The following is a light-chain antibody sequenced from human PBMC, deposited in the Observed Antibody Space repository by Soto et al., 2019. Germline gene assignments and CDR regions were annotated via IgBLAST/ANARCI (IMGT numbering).Light chain of an antibody. CDR1: QSVLYSSNNKNY. Sequence: DIVMTQSPDSLAVSLGERATINCKSSQSVLYSSNNKNYLAWYQQKPGQPPKLLIYWASIRESGVPDRFSGSRDRTDFSPTNSSLQDGDVDVYSCQRYYGTRKTFGQGTKVEIK. CDR2: WAS. J-gene: IGKJ1*01. CDR3: QRYYGTRKT. V-gene: IGKV4-1*01.